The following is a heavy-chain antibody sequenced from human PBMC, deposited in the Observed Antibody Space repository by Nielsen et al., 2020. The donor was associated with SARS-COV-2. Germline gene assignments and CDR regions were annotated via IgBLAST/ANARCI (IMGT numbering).Heavy chain of an antibody. CDR3: ARANTYYYGMDV. CDR1: GGSFSGYY. CDR2: INHSGST. Sequence: GSLRLSCAVYGGSFSGYYWSWIRQPPGKGLEWIGEINHSGSTNYNPSLKSRVTISVDTSKNQFSLKLSSATAADTAVYYCARANTYYYGMDVWGQGTTVTVSS. J-gene: IGHJ6*02. V-gene: IGHV4-34*01.